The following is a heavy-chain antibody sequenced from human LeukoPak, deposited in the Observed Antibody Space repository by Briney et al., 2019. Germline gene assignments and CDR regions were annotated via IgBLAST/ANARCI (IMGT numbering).Heavy chain of an antibody. V-gene: IGHV4-31*03. CDR2: IYYSGST. D-gene: IGHD5-12*01. J-gene: IGHJ4*02. Sequence: SETLSLTCTVSGGSISSGGYYWSWIRQHPGKGLEWIGYIYYSGSTYYNPSLKSRVTISVDTSKNQFSLKLSSVTAADTAVYYCARAGGYSGYDWTPIDYWGQGTLVTVSS. CDR1: GGSISSGGYY. CDR3: ARAGGYSGYDWTPIDY.